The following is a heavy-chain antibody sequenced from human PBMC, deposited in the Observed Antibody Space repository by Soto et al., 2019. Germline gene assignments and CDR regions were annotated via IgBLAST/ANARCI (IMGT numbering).Heavy chain of an antibody. V-gene: IGHV3-23*01. CDR3: ARRSSGSYYDY. CDR2: ISGSGGST. CDR1: GFTFSSYA. D-gene: IGHD1-26*01. J-gene: IGHJ4*02. Sequence: EVQLLESGGGLVQPGGSLRLSCAASGFTFSSYAMRWVRQAPVKGLEWVSAISGSGGSTYYADSVKGRFTISRDNSKNTLYMQMTSLGAEDTAVYYCARRSSGSYYDYWGQGTLVTVSS.